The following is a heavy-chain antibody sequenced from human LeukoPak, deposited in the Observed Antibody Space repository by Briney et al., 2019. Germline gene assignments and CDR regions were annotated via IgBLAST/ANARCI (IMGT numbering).Heavy chain of an antibody. D-gene: IGHD3-9*01. J-gene: IGHJ4*02. CDR3: ARHFALLRYFDWLLPFDY. V-gene: IGHV4-39*01. Sequence: SETLSLTCTVSGGSISSSSYYWGWIRQPPGKGLEWIGSIYYSGSTYYNPSLKSRVTISVDTSKNQFSLKLSSVTAADTAVYYCARHFALLRYFDWLLPFDYWGQGTLVTVPS. CDR2: IYYSGST. CDR1: GGSISSSSYY.